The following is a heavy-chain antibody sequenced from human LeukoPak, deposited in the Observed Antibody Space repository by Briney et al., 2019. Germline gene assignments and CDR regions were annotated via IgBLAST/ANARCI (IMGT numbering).Heavy chain of an antibody. CDR2: ISAYNGNT. D-gene: IGHD1-26*01. Sequence: ASVKVSCKASGYTFTSYGISWVRQAPGQGLAGMGWISAYNGNTNYAQKLQGRVTMTTDTSTSTAYMELRSLRSDDTAVYYCARCQWELGSGYYYYYYMDVWGKGTTVTVSS. V-gene: IGHV1-18*01. CDR3: ARCQWELGSGYYYYYYMDV. J-gene: IGHJ6*03. CDR1: GYTFTSYG.